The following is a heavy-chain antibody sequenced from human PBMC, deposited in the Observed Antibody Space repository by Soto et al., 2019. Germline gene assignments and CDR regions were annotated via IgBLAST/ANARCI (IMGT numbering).Heavy chain of an antibody. CDR2: MNPNSGNT. D-gene: IGHD1-26*01. CDR1: GYTFTSYD. CDR3: ARVTVRATGSDY. J-gene: IGHJ4*02. Sequence: ASVKGSCKASGYTFTSYDINWVRQATGQGLEWMGWMNPNSGNTGYAQKFQGRVTMTRNTSISTAYMELSSLRSEDTAVYYCARVTVRATGSDYWGQGTLVTVSS. V-gene: IGHV1-8*01.